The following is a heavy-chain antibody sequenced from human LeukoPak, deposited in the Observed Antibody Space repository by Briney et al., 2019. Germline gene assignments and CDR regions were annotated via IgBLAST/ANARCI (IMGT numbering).Heavy chain of an antibody. V-gene: IGHV3-23*01. Sequence: GGSLRLSCAASGFAFDDYGMSWVRQAPGKGLEWVSAIGAPGFSTYYADSVKGRFTISRDNSKNTLSLQMNSLRAEDTALYYCAKISSSSATCSWGQGSLVTVSS. J-gene: IGHJ4*02. CDR2: IGAPGFST. CDR1: GFAFDDYG. CDR3: AKISSSSATCS. D-gene: IGHD2-2*01.